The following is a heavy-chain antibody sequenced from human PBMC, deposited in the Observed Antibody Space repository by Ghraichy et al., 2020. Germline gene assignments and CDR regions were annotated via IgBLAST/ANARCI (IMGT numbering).Heavy chain of an antibody. D-gene: IGHD3-16*02. CDR1: GFTFSSYG. CDR3: AKEGNYDYVWGSYRPPYFDY. Sequence: LSLTCAASGFTFSSYGMHWVRQAPGKGLEWVAFIRYDGSNKYYADSVKGRFTISRDNSKNTLYLQMNSLRAEDTAVYYCAKEGNYDYVWGSYRPPYFDYWGQGTLVTVSS. J-gene: IGHJ4*02. CDR2: IRYDGSNK. V-gene: IGHV3-30*02.